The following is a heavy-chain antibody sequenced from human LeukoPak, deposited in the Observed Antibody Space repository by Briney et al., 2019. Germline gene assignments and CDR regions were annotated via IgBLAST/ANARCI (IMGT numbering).Heavy chain of an antibody. CDR3: AKGFSGSYYGFKYYFDY. Sequence: GGSLRLSCAASGFTFSSYAMSWVRQAPGKGLEWVSAISGSGGSTYYADSVKGRFTISRDNSKNTLYLQTNSLRAEDTAVYYCAKGFSGSYYGFKYYFDYWGQGTLVTVSS. CDR2: ISGSGGST. J-gene: IGHJ4*02. CDR1: GFTFSSYA. V-gene: IGHV3-23*01. D-gene: IGHD1-26*01.